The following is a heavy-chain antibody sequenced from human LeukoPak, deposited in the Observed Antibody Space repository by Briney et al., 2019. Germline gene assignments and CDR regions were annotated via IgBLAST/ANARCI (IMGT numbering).Heavy chain of an antibody. J-gene: IGHJ4*02. V-gene: IGHV3-11*04. D-gene: IGHD4-23*01. Sequence: GGSLSLSCAASGFTFSDDYMSWIRQAPGKGLEWVSYISNSGYTIYYADSVKGRFTISRDNAENSLYLQMGSLRAEDMAVYYCARDPAPYGGPPVQWGQGTLVTVSS. CDR3: ARDPAPYGGPPVQ. CDR2: ISNSGYTI. CDR1: GFTFSDDY.